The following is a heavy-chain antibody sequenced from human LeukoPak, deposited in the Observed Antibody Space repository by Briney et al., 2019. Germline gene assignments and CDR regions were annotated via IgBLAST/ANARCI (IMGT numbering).Heavy chain of an antibody. V-gene: IGHV4-59*01. CDR3: ARGRYYYDSGGYYYFDY. D-gene: IGHD3-22*01. J-gene: IGHJ4*02. Sequence: SETLSLTCAVYGGSFSGYYWSWIRQPPGKGLEWIGYIYYSGSTNYSPSLTSRVTISLDTSKNQFSLKLSSVTAADTAVYYCARGRYYYDSGGYYYFDYWGQGTLVTVSS. CDR2: IYYSGST. CDR1: GGSFSGYY.